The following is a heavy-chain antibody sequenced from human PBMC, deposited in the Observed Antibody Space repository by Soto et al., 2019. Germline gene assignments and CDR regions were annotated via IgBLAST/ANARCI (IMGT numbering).Heavy chain of an antibody. D-gene: IGHD1-7*01. J-gene: IGHJ2*01. CDR2: AERKTNTYTT. CDR3: ARDFMWPRSMTGSTLDL. CDR1: GFTFSDHY. V-gene: IGHV3-72*01. Sequence: GGSLRLSCVASGFTFSDHYMDWVRQAPGKGLEWVGRAERKTNTYTTKYAASVTGRFTISRDDSKNSLYLQMNSLKTEDTAVYYCARDFMWPRSMTGSTLDLWGPGTLVTVSS.